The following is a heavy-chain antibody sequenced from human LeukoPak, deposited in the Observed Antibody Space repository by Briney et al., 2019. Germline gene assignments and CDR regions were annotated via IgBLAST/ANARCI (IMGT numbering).Heavy chain of an antibody. V-gene: IGHV3-21*01. CDR3: AQVGGTYAFDI. CDR1: GFTFSSYS. J-gene: IGHJ3*02. CDR2: ISSSSSYI. Sequence: MTGGSLRLSCAASGFTFSSYSMNWVRQAPGKGLEWVSSISSSSSYIYYADSVKGRFTISRDNSKNTLYLQMNSLRAEDTAVYYCAQVGGTYAFDIRGQGTMVTVSS. D-gene: IGHD1-26*01.